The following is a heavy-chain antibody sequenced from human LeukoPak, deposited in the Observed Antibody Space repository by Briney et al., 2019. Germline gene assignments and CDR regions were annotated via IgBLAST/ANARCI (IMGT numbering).Heavy chain of an antibody. CDR1: GFTFSSYW. CDR3: ARDLMGYYFDY. J-gene: IGHJ4*02. Sequence: GGSLRLSCAASGFTFSSYWMSWVRQAPGKGLEWVANIKQDGSEKYYVGSVKGRFTISRDNAENSLYLQMNSLRAEDTAVYYCARDLMGYYFDYWGQGTLVTVSS. V-gene: IGHV3-7*01. D-gene: IGHD2-8*01. CDR2: IKQDGSEK.